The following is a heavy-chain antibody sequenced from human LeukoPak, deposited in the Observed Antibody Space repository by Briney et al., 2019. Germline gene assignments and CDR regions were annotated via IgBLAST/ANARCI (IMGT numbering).Heavy chain of an antibody. CDR3: ARDGMFYYGTDSYYTGGWFDP. CDR2: INPKSGGT. D-gene: IGHD3-10*01. CDR1: GYSFTACY. Sequence: ASVKVSCKTSGYSFTACYIHWMRQAPGQGLEWMGWINPKSGGTNYAQKFQGRVTMTRDTSNSTAYMDLSSLRSDDTAVYYCARDGMFYYGTDSYYTGGWFDPWGQGTLVTVSS. V-gene: IGHV1-2*02. J-gene: IGHJ5*02.